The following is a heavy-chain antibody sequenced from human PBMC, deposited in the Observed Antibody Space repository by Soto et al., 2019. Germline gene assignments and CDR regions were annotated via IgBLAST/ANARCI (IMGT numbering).Heavy chain of an antibody. V-gene: IGHV3-30*03. D-gene: IGHD6-19*01. CDR1: GFTFSSYG. J-gene: IGHJ4*02. Sequence: QVQLVESGGGVVQPGRSLRLSCAASGFTFSSYGMHWVRQAPGKGLAWVAVISYDGSNKYYADSVKGRFTIYIDNSKNTLYLQMNSLRAEDTAVYYCATSTRSSGWLSLDYWGQGTLVTVSS. CDR3: ATSTRSSGWLSLDY. CDR2: ISYDGSNK.